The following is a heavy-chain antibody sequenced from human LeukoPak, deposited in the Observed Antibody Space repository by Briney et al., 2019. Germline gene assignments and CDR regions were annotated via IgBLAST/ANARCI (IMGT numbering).Heavy chain of an antibody. V-gene: IGHV1-69*13. CDR2: IIPIFGTA. CDR3: ARDLETMVRGVIFPTYFDY. Sequence: ASVKVSCKASGGTFISYAISWVRQAPGQGLEWMGGIIPIFGTANYAQKFQGRVTITADESTSTAYMELSSLRSEDTAVYYCARDLETMVRGVIFPTYFDYWGQGTLVTVSS. CDR1: GGTFISYA. J-gene: IGHJ4*02. D-gene: IGHD3-10*01.